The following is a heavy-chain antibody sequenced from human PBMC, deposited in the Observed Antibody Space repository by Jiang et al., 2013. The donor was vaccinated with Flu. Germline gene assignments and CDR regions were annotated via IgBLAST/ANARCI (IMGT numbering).Heavy chain of an antibody. Sequence: KSRVTISVDTSKNQFSLKLSSVTAADTAVYYCARNWGDYGDYLDYWGQGTLVTVSS. V-gene: IGHV4-59*01. J-gene: IGHJ4*02. CDR3: ARNWGDYGDYLDY. D-gene: IGHD4-17*01.